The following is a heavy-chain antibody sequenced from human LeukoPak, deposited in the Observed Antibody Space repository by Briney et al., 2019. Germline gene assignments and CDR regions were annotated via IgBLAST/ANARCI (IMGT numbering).Heavy chain of an antibody. V-gene: IGHV3-23*01. J-gene: IGHJ4*02. Sequence: GGSLRLSCAASGFTFNSYVMTWVRQAPREGLEWVSSISGSGGSTYYADSVKGRFTISRDNSKNTLYLQMNSLRAEDTAVYYCAREVSTVTTRRFDYWGQGTLVTVSS. CDR2: ISGSGGST. CDR1: GFTFNSYV. CDR3: AREVSTVTTRRFDY. D-gene: IGHD4-11*01.